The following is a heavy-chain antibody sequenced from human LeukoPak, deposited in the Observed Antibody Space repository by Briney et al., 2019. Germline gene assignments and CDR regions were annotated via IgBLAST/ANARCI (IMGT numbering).Heavy chain of an antibody. J-gene: IGHJ6*04. Sequence: PGGSLRLSCAASRFTFSSYGMHWVRQAPGKGLEWVAVISYDGSNKYYADSVKGRFTISRDNSKNTLYLQMNSLRAEDTAVYYCARNKDYYGSGSPSGMDVWGKGTTVTVSS. CDR2: ISYDGSNK. CDR1: RFTFSSYG. D-gene: IGHD3-10*01. V-gene: IGHV3-30*03. CDR3: ARNKDYYGSGSPSGMDV.